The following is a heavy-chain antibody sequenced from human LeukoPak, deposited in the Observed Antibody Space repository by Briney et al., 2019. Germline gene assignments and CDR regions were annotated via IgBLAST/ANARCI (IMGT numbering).Heavy chain of an antibody. CDR2: IYHSGST. V-gene: IGHV4-38-2*01. J-gene: IGHJ4*02. CDR3: ARSIAASDDY. CDR1: GYSIRSGYY. D-gene: IGHD6-13*01. Sequence: SETLSLTCAVSGYSIRSGYYWGWIRHPPGKGLEWIGSIYHSGSTYYNPSLKRRVTISVDASKNQFSLTLSYVTAADTAVYYCARSIAASDDYGGQGTLVTVSS.